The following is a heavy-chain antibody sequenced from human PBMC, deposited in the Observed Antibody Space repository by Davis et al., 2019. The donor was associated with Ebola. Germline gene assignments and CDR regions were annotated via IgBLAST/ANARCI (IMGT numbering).Heavy chain of an antibody. D-gene: IGHD2-15*01. CDR1: GGSISSYY. CDR2: IYYSGST. J-gene: IGHJ6*02. V-gene: IGHV4-59*01. Sequence: MPGGSLRLSCTVSGGSISSYYWSWIRQPPGKGLEWIGYIYYSGSTNYNPSLKSRVTISVDTSKNQFSLKLSSVTAADTAVYYCARVPSGDYGLDVWGQGTTVTVSS. CDR3: ARVPSGDYGLDV.